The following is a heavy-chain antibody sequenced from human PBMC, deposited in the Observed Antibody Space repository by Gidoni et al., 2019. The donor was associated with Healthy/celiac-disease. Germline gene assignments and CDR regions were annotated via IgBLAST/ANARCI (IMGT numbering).Heavy chain of an antibody. CDR2: ISAYNGNT. Sequence: QVQLVQSGAEVKKPGASVKVSCNASGYTFTSHGLCWVRQTPGQGLEWMGWISAYNGNTNYARKLQGRVTMTTDTSTRTAYMELRRLRSDDTAVYDGARDGNSSSWSRLKRRYNWFDPWGQGTLVTVSS. D-gene: IGHD6-13*01. J-gene: IGHJ5*02. V-gene: IGHV1-18*04. CDR3: ARDGNSSSWSRLKRRYNWFDP. CDR1: GYTFTSHG.